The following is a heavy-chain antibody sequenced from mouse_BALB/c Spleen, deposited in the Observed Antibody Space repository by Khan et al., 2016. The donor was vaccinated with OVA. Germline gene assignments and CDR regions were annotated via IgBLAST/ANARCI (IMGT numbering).Heavy chain of an antibody. Sequence: VQLQQSGPELVKPGASVKVSCKASGYSFTDYNMFWVKQSHGKSLEWIGYIDPYSGGTTYNQKFKGKATLTVDKSSSTAFMHLNSLTSEDSALYYGARMIITTDYYAMDYWGQGTSVTVSS. D-gene: IGHD1-1*01. CDR1: GYSFTDYN. V-gene: IGHV1S135*01. J-gene: IGHJ4*01. CDR2: IDPYSGGT. CDR3: ARMIITTDYYAMDY.